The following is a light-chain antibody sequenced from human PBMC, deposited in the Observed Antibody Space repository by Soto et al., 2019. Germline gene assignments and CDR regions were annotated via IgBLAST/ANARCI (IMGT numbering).Light chain of an antibody. CDR1: QSVSSN. J-gene: IGKJ1*01. CDR2: GAS. Sequence: EIVMTQSPATLSVSPGERATLSCRASQSVSSNLAWYQQKPGQAPRLLIYGASTRATGIPARFSGSGSGTEFTLTISSLQSEDFAVYYCQQHNNWPLWTFGQGPKVDIK. CDR3: QQHNNWPLWT. V-gene: IGKV3-15*01.